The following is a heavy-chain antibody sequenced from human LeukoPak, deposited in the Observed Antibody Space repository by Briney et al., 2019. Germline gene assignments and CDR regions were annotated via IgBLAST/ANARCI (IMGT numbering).Heavy chain of an antibody. CDR3: ARLARGWLQLV. CDR2: INHSGST. V-gene: IGHV4-34*01. Sequence: PSETLSLTCAVYGGSFSGYYWGWIRQPPGKGLEWIGEINHSGSTNYNPSLKSRVTISVDTSKNQFSLKLSSVTAADTAVYYCARLARGWLQLVWGQGTLVTVSS. D-gene: IGHD5-24*01. CDR1: GGSFSGYY. J-gene: IGHJ4*02.